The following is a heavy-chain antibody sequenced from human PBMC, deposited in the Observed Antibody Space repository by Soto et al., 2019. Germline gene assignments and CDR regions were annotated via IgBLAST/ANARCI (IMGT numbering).Heavy chain of an antibody. CDR2: ISGSGGTT. Sequence: EVQLLESGGGLVQPGGSLRLSCAASGFTFSSYAMSWVRQAPGKGLEWVSAISGSGGTTYYADSVKGRFTISRDNSKNTLYLQMNSLRAEDTAVYYCGKYDILTGYYNGDTFDYWGQGTLVTVSS. CDR1: GFTFSSYA. J-gene: IGHJ4*02. V-gene: IGHV3-23*01. CDR3: GKYDILTGYYNGDTFDY. D-gene: IGHD3-9*01.